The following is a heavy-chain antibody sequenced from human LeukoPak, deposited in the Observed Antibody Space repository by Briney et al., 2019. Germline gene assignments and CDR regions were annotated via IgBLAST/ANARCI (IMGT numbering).Heavy chain of an antibody. CDR2: IRYDGSNK. CDR3: AKDLSIWYGSGSYLLDV. CDR1: GFTFSSYG. D-gene: IGHD3-10*01. V-gene: IGHV3-30*02. Sequence: SGGSLRLSCAASGFTFSSYGMHWVRQAPGKGLEWVAFIRYDGSNKYYADSVKGRFTISRDNSKNTLYLQMNSLRAEDTAVYYCAKDLSIWYGSGSYLLDVWGKGTTVTVSS. J-gene: IGHJ6*04.